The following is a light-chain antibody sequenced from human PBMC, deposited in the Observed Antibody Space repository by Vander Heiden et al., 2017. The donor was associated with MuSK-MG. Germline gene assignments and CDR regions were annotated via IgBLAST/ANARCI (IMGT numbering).Light chain of an antibody. CDR1: QSVSSY. Sequence: EIVLTQSPATLSLSPGERATLSCRASQSVSSYLAWDQQKPGQAPRLLIYDASNRATGIPDRFSGSGSGTDFTLTISSIEPEDFAGYYGQQHSNFGQGTKLEIK. J-gene: IGKJ2*01. V-gene: IGKV3-11*01. CDR3: QQHSN. CDR2: DAS.